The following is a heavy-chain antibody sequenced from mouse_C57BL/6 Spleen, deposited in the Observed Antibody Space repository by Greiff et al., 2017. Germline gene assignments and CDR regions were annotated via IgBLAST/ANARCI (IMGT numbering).Heavy chain of an antibody. CDR3: ARGNYKYFDV. J-gene: IGHJ1*03. D-gene: IGHD2-1*01. CDR2: IYPGSGST. V-gene: IGHV1-55*01. Sequence: QVQLQQPGAELVKPGASVKMSCKASGYTFTSYWITWVKQRPGQGLEWIGDIYPGSGSTNYNEKLKSKATLTVDTASSTAYMQLSSLTYEDSAVYYCARGNYKYFDVWGTGTTVTVSS. CDR1: GYTFTSYW.